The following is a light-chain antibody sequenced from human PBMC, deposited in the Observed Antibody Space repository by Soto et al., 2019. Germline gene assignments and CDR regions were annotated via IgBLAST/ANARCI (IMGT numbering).Light chain of an antibody. CDR1: SSDVGNYNY. CDR2: EVS. Sequence: QSVLTQPASVSGSPGQSITISCTGTSSDVGNYNYVSWFQQHPGKAPKLILFEVSKRPSGVPDRFSGSKSGNTASLTVSGLQAEEEADYYCRSYAGSNNVSVGTGTKVTL. J-gene: IGLJ1*01. CDR3: RSYAGSNNVS. V-gene: IGLV2-8*01.